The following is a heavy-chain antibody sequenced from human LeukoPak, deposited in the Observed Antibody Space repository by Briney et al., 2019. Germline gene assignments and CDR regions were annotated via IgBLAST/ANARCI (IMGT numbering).Heavy chain of an antibody. V-gene: IGHV4-59*01. CDR2: IYYSGST. CDR3: ASTRYYDSSGYLGAFDI. J-gene: IGHJ3*02. D-gene: IGHD3-22*01. Sequence: PSETLSLTCTVSGGSISSYYWSWLRQPPGKGLEWIGYIYYSGSTNYNPSLKSRVTIAGEKTKKQFSLKLCSVTAADAAVYYCASTRYYDSSGYLGAFDIWGQGTMVTVSS. CDR1: GGSISSYY.